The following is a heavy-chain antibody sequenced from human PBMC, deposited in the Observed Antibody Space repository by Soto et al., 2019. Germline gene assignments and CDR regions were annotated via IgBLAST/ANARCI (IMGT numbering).Heavy chain of an antibody. CDR1: GGSISSYY. CDR3: ARAIDYGDYVWWFDP. D-gene: IGHD4-17*01. CDR2: IYYSGST. Sequence: SETLSLTCAVSGGSISSYYWSWIRQPPGKGLEWIGYIYYSGSTYYNPSLKSRVTISVDTSKNQFSLKLSSVTAADTAVYYCARAIDYGDYVWWFDPWGQGTLVTVSS. V-gene: IGHV4-59*01. J-gene: IGHJ5*02.